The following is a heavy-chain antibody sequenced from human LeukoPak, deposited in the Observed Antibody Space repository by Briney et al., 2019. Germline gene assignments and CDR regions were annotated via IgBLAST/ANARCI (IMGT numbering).Heavy chain of an antibody. Sequence: PGGSLRLSCAASGFTFSRYWMSWVRQAPGKGLEWVANIKQDGSEKYYVDSVKGRFTISRDNAKNSVYLQMNSLRAEDTAVYYCAKDSLVATIIGFDYWGQGTLVTVSS. CDR1: GFTFSRYW. J-gene: IGHJ4*02. D-gene: IGHD5-12*01. CDR2: IKQDGSEK. CDR3: AKDSLVATIIGFDY. V-gene: IGHV3-7*05.